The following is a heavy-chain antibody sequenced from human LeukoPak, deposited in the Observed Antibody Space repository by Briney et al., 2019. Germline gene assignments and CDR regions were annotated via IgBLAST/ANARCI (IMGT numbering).Heavy chain of an antibody. V-gene: IGHV3-66*02. J-gene: IGHJ4*02. CDR1: GFTVFSDN. D-gene: IGHD2-21*01. CDR3: AKRSRGYYDY. Sequence: QAGGSLRLSCAASGFTVFSDNMSWVRQSPGKGLEWVSVVYSGEDGTNYAESVRGRFTISRDNSKNTVYLQMNSLRVEDTGVYYCAKRSRGYYDYWGQGTLVTVSS. CDR2: VYSGEDGT.